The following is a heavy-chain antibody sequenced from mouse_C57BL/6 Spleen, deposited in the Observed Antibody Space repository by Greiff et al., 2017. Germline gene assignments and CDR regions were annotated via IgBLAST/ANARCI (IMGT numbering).Heavy chain of an antibody. CDR3: ARDGGYYAMDY. CDR2: INPGSGGT. V-gene: IGHV1-54*01. CDR1: GYAFTNYL. J-gene: IGHJ4*01. Sequence: VQLQQSGAELVRPGTSVKVSCKASGYAFTNYLIEWVKQRPGQGLEWIGVINPGSGGTNYNEKFKGKATLTADKSSSTAYMQLSSLTSEDSAVYFCARDGGYYAMDYWGQGTSVTVSS.